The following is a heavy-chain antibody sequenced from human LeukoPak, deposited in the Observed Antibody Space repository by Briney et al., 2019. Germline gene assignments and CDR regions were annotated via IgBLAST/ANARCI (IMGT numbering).Heavy chain of an antibody. CDR1: GFTFSSYA. Sequence: GGSLRLSCAASGFTFSSYAMSWVRQAPGKGLEWVSAISGSGGSTYYADSVKGRFTISRDNSKNTLYLQMNSLRAEDTAVYYCAKIVQAAAGHLRSTAEYFQHWGQGTLVTVSS. J-gene: IGHJ1*01. D-gene: IGHD6-13*01. CDR2: ISGSGGST. V-gene: IGHV3-23*01. CDR3: AKIVQAAAGHLRSTAEYFQH.